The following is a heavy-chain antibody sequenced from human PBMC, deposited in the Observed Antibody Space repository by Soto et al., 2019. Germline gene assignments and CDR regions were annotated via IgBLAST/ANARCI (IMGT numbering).Heavy chain of an antibody. Sequence: PGGSLRLSCAASGFTSSNYWMHWVRQAPGKGLVWVSRIKSDGSSTSYADSVKGRFTISRDNAKNTLDLQMHGLRAEDMAVYYCARSVRSGSFPYYYYAMDDWGQGTTVTVSS. CDR2: IKSDGSST. V-gene: IGHV3-74*01. CDR3: ARSVRSGSFPYYYYAMDD. D-gene: IGHD3-10*01. CDR1: GFTSSNYW. J-gene: IGHJ6*02.